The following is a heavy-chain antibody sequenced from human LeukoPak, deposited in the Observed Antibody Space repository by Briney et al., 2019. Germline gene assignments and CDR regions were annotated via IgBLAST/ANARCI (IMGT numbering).Heavy chain of an antibody. J-gene: IGHJ4*02. V-gene: IGHV3-13*01. CDR2: IGTAGDT. D-gene: IGHD5-18*01. Sequence: GGSLRLSCAASGFTFSSYDMHWVRRATGKGLEWVSAIGTAGDTYYPGSVKGRFTISRENAKNSLYLQMNSLRAEDTAVYYCARVDTAMVLDYWGQGTLVTVSS. CDR3: ARVDTAMVLDY. CDR1: GFTFSSYD.